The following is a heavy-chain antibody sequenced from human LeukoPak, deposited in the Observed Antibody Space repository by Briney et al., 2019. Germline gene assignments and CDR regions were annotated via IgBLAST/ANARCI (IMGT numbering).Heavy chain of an antibody. Sequence: GASVKVSCKASGGTFSSYAISWVRQAPGQGLEWMGGIIPIFGTANYARKFQGRVTITADESTSTAYMELSSLRSEDTAVYYCARVPSCSSTSYYTYHGNYYYYMDVWGKGTTVTISS. CDR3: ARVPSCSSTSYYTYHGNYYYYMDV. CDR1: GGTFSSYA. V-gene: IGHV1-69*01. D-gene: IGHD2-2*02. CDR2: IIPIFGTA. J-gene: IGHJ6*03.